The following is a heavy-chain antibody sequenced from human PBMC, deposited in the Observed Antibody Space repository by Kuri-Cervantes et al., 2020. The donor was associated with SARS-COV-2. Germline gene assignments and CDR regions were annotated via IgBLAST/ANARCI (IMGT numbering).Heavy chain of an antibody. V-gene: IGHV3-23*01. D-gene: IGHD6-19*01. J-gene: IGHJ4*02. CDR1: GFTFSSYA. CDR3: ARDPYSSGWFDY. CDR2: ISGSGGST. Sequence: GESLKIPCAASGFTFSSYAMSWVRQAPGKGLEWVSAISGSGGSTYYADSVKGRLTISRDNAKNSLYLQMNSLRAEDTAVYYCARDPYSSGWFDYWGQGTLVTVSS.